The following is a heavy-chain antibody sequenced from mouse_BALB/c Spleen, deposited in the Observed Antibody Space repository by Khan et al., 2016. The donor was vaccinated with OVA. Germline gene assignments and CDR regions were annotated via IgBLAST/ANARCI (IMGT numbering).Heavy chain of an antibody. CDR3: ARGDGYYDAMDY. Sequence: VRLQQSGPELAKPGASMKISCKASGYSFTGYTMNWVKQSHGKNLEWIGLINPYNGGTTYNQKFKGKATLTVDKSSSTASMELLSLTSEDSAGYYCARGDGYYDAMDYWGQGTSVTVSS. D-gene: IGHD2-3*01. V-gene: IGHV1-18*01. CDR1: GYSFTGYT. CDR2: INPYNGGT. J-gene: IGHJ4*01.